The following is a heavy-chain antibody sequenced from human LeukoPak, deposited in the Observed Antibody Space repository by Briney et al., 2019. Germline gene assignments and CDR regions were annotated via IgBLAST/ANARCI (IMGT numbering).Heavy chain of an antibody. Sequence: SETLSLTCTVSGGSISSYYWSWIRQPPGKGLEWIGYIYYSGSTNYNPSLKSRVTISVDTSKNQFSLKLSSVTAADTAVYYCTSSVCGGDCYLNPGYYMDVWGKGTTVTVSS. D-gene: IGHD2-21*02. J-gene: IGHJ6*03. CDR2: IYYSGST. V-gene: IGHV4-59*01. CDR3: TSSVCGGDCYLNPGYYMDV. CDR1: GGSISSYY.